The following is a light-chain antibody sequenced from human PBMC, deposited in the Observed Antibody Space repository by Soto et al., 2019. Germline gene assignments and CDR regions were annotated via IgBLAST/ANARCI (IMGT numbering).Light chain of an antibody. CDR2: EVS. Sequence: QSVLTQPASVSGSPGQSITISCTGSISDVAAYDYVSWYQQHPGKAPKLIIFEVSNRPSGSSSRISGSKSGNTASLTISGLQTEDEAHYYCGSYTSSSNYVFGTGTKVTVL. CDR3: GSYTSSSNYV. J-gene: IGLJ1*01. CDR1: ISDVAAYDY. V-gene: IGLV2-14*01.